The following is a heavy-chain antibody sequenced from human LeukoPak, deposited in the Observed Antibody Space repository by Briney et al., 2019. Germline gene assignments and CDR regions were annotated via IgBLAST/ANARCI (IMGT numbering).Heavy chain of an antibody. J-gene: IGHJ4*02. Sequence: ASVKVSCKASRYTFTSYDINWVREAAGQGLEWMGCMNPNTGRTGYAQKFQGRITMTRDTSINTSYMELTNLRSEDTAIYYCARLSQTPDYYTLGGYYYLGYWGQGTPVTVSS. CDR3: ARLSQTPDYYTLGGYYYLGY. CDR2: MNPNTGRT. D-gene: IGHD3-10*01. CDR1: RYTFTSYD. V-gene: IGHV1-8*01.